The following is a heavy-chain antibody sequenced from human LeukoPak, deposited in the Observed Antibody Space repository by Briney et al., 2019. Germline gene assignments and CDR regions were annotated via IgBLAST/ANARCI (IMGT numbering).Heavy chain of an antibody. Sequence: ASVKVSCKASGYTFTSYDINWVRQAPGRGLEWMGWINPNSGGTNYAQKFQGRVTMTRDTSISTAYMELSRLRSDDTAVYYCARVDITIFGDTNWFDPWGQGTLVTVSS. CDR3: ARVDITIFGDTNWFDP. CDR2: INPNSGGT. J-gene: IGHJ5*02. CDR1: GYTFTSYD. D-gene: IGHD3-3*01. V-gene: IGHV1-2*02.